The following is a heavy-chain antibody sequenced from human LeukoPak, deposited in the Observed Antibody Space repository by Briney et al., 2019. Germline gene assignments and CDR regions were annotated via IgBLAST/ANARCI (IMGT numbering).Heavy chain of an antibody. CDR1: GFTFSNYW. CDR2: MKEDGSEK. Sequence: PGGSLRLSCAASGFTFSNYWMSWVRQAPGKGLEWVASMKEDGSEKYYVDSVRGRFTISRDNAENSLYLQMSSLRAEDTAVYYCARARDIDYWGQGTLVTVSS. CDR3: ARARDIDY. V-gene: IGHV3-7*03. D-gene: IGHD5-24*01. J-gene: IGHJ4*02.